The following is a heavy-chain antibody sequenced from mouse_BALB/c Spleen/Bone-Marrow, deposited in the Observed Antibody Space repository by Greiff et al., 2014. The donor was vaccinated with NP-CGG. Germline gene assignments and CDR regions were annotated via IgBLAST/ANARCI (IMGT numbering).Heavy chain of an antibody. Sequence: QVQLQQSGAELAKPGASVKMSCKASGYTFTSYWMHWVKQRPGQGLEWIGYINPSTGYTEYNQKFKGKATLTADKSSSTAYMQLSSLTSEDSAVYYCATGTYYFDYWGQGTTLTVSS. D-gene: IGHD4-1*01. V-gene: IGHV1-7*01. CDR3: ATGTYYFDY. CDR2: INPSTGYT. J-gene: IGHJ2*01. CDR1: GYTFTSYW.